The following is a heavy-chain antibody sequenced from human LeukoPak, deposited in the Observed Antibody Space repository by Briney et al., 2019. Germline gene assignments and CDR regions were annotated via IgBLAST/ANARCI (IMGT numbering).Heavy chain of an antibody. CDR1: GYTFTGYY. CDR2: INPNSGGT. D-gene: IGHD6-19*01. V-gene: IGHV1-2*02. CDR3: AGDHSSGWYYFDY. Sequence: GASVTVSCKASGYTFTGYYMHWVRQAPGQGLEWMGWINPNSGGTNYAQKFQGRVTMTRDTSISTAYMELSRLRSDDTAVYYCAGDHSSGWYYFDYWGQGTLVTVSS. J-gene: IGHJ4*02.